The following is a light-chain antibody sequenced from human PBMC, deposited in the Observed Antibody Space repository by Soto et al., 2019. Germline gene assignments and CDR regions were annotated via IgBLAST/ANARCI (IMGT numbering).Light chain of an antibody. CDR1: QSITIW. V-gene: IGKV1-5*01. CDR2: DAS. CDR3: QQYNSYSWT. J-gene: IGKJ1*01. Sequence: DIQMTQSPSTLSASVGDRVTITCRASQSITIWLAWYQQKPGKAPKLLIFDASSLESGFPSRFSGSGSGTEVTLTISSLQPDDFATYYCQQYNSYSWTFGQGTKVEIK.